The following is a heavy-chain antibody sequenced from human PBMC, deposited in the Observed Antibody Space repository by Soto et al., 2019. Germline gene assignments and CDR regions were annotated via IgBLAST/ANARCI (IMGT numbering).Heavy chain of an antibody. D-gene: IGHD5-18*01. V-gene: IGHV3-30*18. CDR2: ISYDGSNK. J-gene: IGHJ4*02. Sequence: QVQLVESGGAVVQPGKSLRLSCAASGFTFNTYGMYWVRQAPGKGLEWVAAISYDGSNKYHADSVKGRFTISRDNSKNTLYLQMNRLRVEDTAVYYCAKDIVRYTYGACDYWGQGALVTASS. CDR1: GFTFNTYG. CDR3: AKDIVRYTYGACDY.